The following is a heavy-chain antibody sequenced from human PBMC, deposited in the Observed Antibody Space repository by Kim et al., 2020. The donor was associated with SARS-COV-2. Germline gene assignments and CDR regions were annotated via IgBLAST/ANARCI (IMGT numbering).Heavy chain of an antibody. Sequence: GGSLRLSCAASGFTFSSYAMSWVRQAPGEGLEWVSAISGSGGSTYYADSVKGRFTISRDNSKNTLYLQMNSLRAEDTAVYYCAKGPYGGNLEGGGYFDYWGQGTLVTVSS. CDR3: AKGPYGGNLEGGGYFDY. CDR1: GFTFSSYA. CDR2: ISGSGGST. V-gene: IGHV3-23*01. D-gene: IGHD4-17*01. J-gene: IGHJ4*02.